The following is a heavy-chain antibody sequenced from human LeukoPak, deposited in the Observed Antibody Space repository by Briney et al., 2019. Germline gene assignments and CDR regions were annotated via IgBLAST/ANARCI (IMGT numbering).Heavy chain of an antibody. D-gene: IGHD3-10*01. CDR2: ISSSGSTI. CDR3: AFWPGPNYYGSGSYYNVDYFDY. Sequence: GGSLRLSCAASGFTFSSYEMNWVRQAPGKGLEWVSYISSSGSTIYYADSVKGRFTISRDNAKNSLYLQMNSLRAEDTAVYYCAFWPGPNYYGSGSYYNVDYFDYWGQGTLVTVSS. J-gene: IGHJ4*02. V-gene: IGHV3-48*03. CDR1: GFTFSSYE.